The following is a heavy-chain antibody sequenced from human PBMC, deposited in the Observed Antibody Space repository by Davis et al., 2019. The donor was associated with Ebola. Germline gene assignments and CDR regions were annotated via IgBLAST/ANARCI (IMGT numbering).Heavy chain of an antibody. CDR1: GFTFSSYA. D-gene: IGHD1-26*01. CDR2: ISYDGDNK. J-gene: IGHJ4*02. Sequence: PGGSLRLSCAASGFTFSSYAMSWVRQAPGKGLEWVAVISYDGDNKYYPDSVKGRFTISRDNSKNTLYLQMNSLRVEDTAVYYCARDGSDSGRFVYWGQGTLVTVSS. V-gene: IGHV3-30-3*01. CDR3: ARDGSDSGRFVY.